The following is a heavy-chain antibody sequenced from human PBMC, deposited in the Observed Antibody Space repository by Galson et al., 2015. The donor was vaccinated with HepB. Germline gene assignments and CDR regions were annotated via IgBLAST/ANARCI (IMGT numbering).Heavy chain of an antibody. CDR1: GYTLTELS. Sequence: SVKVSCKVSGYTLTELSMHWVRQAPGKGLEWMGGFDPEDGETIYAQKFQGRVTMTEDTSTDTAYMELSSLRSEDTAVYYCATVATSSGYYRGRGAFDIWGQGTMVTVSS. CDR2: FDPEDGET. CDR3: ATVATSSGYYRGRGAFDI. J-gene: IGHJ3*02. D-gene: IGHD3-22*01. V-gene: IGHV1-24*01.